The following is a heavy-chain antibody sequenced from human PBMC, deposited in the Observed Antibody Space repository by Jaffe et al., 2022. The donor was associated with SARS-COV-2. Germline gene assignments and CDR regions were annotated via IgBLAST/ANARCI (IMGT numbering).Heavy chain of an antibody. V-gene: IGHV3-30*18. CDR1: GFTFRVYG. CDR2: ISNEDDK. CDR3: ANQCGGNCAVDF. J-gene: IGHJ4*02. Sequence: QVHVVESGGGVVRPGRSLRLSCAASGFTFRVYGMHWVRQAPGKGLEWVAFISNEDDKYYADSVKGRFTISRDNSKDTLYLQMDSLRTDDTALYYCANQCGGNCAVDFWGQGTLVTVSS. D-gene: IGHD2-21*02.